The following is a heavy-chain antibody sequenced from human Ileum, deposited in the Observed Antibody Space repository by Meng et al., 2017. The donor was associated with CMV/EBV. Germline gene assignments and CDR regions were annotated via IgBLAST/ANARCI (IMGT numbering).Heavy chain of an antibody. D-gene: IGHD3-22*01. CDR3: AKNRGNTGSTGYYWYFDL. CDR2: IDYSDST. J-gene: IGHJ2*01. Sequence: YWTWIRQHPGKGLEWIGYIDYSDSTYYSGTTFYNPSLQSRVTISLDTSKNHFSLKMTSVTAADTALYYCAKNRGNTGSTGYYWYFDLWGRGTLVTVSS. V-gene: IGHV4-31*02. CDR1: Y.